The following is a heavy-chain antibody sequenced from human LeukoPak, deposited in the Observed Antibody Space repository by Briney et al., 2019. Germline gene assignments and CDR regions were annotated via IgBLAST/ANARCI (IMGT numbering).Heavy chain of an antibody. Sequence: GGSVRLSCVASGFTFSSYWMRWVRQAPGKGLEWVANIKQDGSEKYYVDFVKCRFTISRDNAKNSMYLQMNSLRAEDTALYYCAKDNTYGSGSYLFDYWGQGTLVTVSS. V-gene: IGHV3-7*01. CDR1: GFTFSSYW. CDR2: IKQDGSEK. J-gene: IGHJ4*02. CDR3: AKDNTYGSGSYLFDY. D-gene: IGHD3-10*01.